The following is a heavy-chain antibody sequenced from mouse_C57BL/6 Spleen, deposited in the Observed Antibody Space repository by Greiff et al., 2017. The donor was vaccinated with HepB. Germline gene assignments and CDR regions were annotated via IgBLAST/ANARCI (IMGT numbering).Heavy chain of an antibody. J-gene: IGHJ2*01. CDR1: GYAFSSYW. CDR3: ARKGYGYDAGYFDY. D-gene: IGHD2-2*01. Sequence: VQLQQSGAELVKPGASVKISCKASGYAFSSYWMNWVKQRPGKGLEWIGQIYPGDGDTNYNGKFKGKATLTADKSSSTAYMQLSSLTSEDSAVYFCARKGYGYDAGYFDYWGQGTTLTVSS. V-gene: IGHV1-80*01. CDR2: IYPGDGDT.